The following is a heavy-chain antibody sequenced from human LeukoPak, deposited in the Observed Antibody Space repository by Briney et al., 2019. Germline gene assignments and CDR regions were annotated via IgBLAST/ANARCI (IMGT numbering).Heavy chain of an antibody. D-gene: IGHD1-26*01. CDR1: GASISGGTYY. CDR2: IYYTGST. Sequence: SETLSLTCSVSGASISGGTYYWGWIRQPPGKGLEWIGSIYYTGSTYDNPSLKSRVTISVDTSKNQFSLKLSSETAADTAVYYCARRGGSGRAFDYWGQGTLVTVSS. V-gene: IGHV4-39*01. J-gene: IGHJ4*02. CDR3: ARRGGSGRAFDY.